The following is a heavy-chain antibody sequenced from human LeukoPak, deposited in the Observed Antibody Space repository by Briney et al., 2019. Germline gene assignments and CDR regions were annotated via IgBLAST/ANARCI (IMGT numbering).Heavy chain of an antibody. D-gene: IGHD6-19*01. CDR3: AKDLKSSGPGFYFDY. CDR1: GFTFSSYW. V-gene: IGHV3-7*03. Sequence: GGSLRLSCAASGFTFSSYWMSWVRQAPGKGLEWVANIKQDGSEKYYVDSVKGRFTISRDNAKNSLYLQMNSLRAEDTAVYYCAKDLKSSGPGFYFDYWGQGTLVTVSS. CDR2: IKQDGSEK. J-gene: IGHJ4*02.